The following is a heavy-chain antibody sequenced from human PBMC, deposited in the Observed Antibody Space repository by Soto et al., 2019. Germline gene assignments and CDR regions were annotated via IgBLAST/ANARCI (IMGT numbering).Heavy chain of an antibody. CDR1: GDSVSSNSAA. J-gene: IGHJ4*02. V-gene: IGHV6-1*01. CDR2: TYYRSKWYN. D-gene: IGHD5-12*01. Sequence: PSQTLSLTCAISGDSVSSNSAAWNWIRQSPSRGLEWLGRTYYRSKWYNDYAVSVKSRITINPDTSKNQFSLQLSSVTAADTAVYYCAAGGGLPRYYWGQGTLVTVSS. CDR3: AAGGGLPRYY.